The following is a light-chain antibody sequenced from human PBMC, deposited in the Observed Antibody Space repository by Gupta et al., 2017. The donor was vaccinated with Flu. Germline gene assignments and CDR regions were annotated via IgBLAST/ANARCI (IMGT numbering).Light chain of an antibody. V-gene: IGKV1-39*01. Sequence: DIQMTQSPSSLSAFIGDRVTITCRASQSIRTYLNWYQQKPGKAPKLLIYAASSLQRGGPSRFSGSGSGKXCTXTISGLXPEECEPYNCEQSFTTAYTFSTFGXGTKVE. CDR3: EQSFTTAYTFST. J-gene: IGKJ4*01. CDR1: QSIRTY. CDR2: AAS.